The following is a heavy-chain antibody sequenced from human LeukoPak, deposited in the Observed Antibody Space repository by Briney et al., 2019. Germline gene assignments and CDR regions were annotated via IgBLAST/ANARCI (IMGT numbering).Heavy chain of an antibody. J-gene: IGHJ4*02. CDR2: ITHDGSAT. D-gene: IGHD3-10*01. CDR1: ASTFSLSW. V-gene: IGHV3-74*03. Sequence: GGSLRLSCTSSASTFSLSWMHWFRQAPGKGLMWVSRITHDGSATTYADSVKGRFIVSRDNARNTLYLQMNFLRVDDTAVYYCPTDWFFTPDHWGQGAMVTVSS. CDR3: PTDWFFTPDH.